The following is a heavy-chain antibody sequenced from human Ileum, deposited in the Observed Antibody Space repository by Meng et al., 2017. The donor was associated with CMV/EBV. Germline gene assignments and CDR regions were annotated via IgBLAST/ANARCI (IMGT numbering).Heavy chain of an antibody. CDR1: GFTFGTYS. D-gene: IGHD6-6*01. J-gene: IGHJ6*02. CDR3: ARDHLHSSSSGRFYKYGMDV. CDR2: ISSSSSYI. Sequence: GESLKISCAASGFTFGTYSMNWVRQAPGKGLEWVSSISSSSSYIYYADSVKGRFTISRDNGKNSLYLQMTSLRPEDTAVYYCARDHLHSSSSGRFYKYGMDVWGQGTTVTVSS. V-gene: IGHV3-21*01.